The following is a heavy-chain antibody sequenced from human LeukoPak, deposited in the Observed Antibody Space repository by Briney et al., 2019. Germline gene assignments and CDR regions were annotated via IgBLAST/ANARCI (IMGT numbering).Heavy chain of an antibody. CDR3: ASLRPRQQLVVDH. J-gene: IGHJ4*02. Sequence: PGGSLRLSCAASGFTFSSYELHWVRQAPGKGLEWISYISSSGSTTYYADSVKGRFTISRDNAWNSLYLQMNGLRPGDTALYYCASLRPRQQLVVDHWGQGTLVTVSS. D-gene: IGHD2-15*01. CDR2: ISSSGSTT. CDR1: GFTFSSYE. V-gene: IGHV3-48*03.